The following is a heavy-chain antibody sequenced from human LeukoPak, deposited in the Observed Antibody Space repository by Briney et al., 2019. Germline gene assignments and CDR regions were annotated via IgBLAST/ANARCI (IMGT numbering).Heavy chain of an antibody. CDR2: ISGSSSYI. Sequence: GGSLRLSCAASGFTFSSYSMNWVRQAPGKGLEWVSSISGSSSYIYYADSVKGRFTISRDNSKNTLYVQMNSLRAEDTAVYYCAKQYGSGRFPFDYWGQGTLVTVSS. D-gene: IGHD3-10*01. J-gene: IGHJ4*02. CDR1: GFTFSSYS. CDR3: AKQYGSGRFPFDY. V-gene: IGHV3-21*04.